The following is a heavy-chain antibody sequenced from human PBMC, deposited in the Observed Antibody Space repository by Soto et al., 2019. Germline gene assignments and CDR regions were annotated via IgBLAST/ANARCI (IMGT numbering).Heavy chain of an antibody. D-gene: IGHD5-12*01. CDR1: GYTFTIYG. V-gene: IGHV1-18*01. J-gene: IGHJ6*02. CDR2: ISPDNGNT. Sequence: QVQLVQSGGEVKKPGASVKVSCKASGYTFTIYGINWVRQAPGQGLEWMGWISPDNGNTNYAQKLPGRGTMTTATSTSTAYMELRSLRSDDTAVYYCARALGYSGYAGMDVWGQGTTVTVSS. CDR3: ARALGYSGYAGMDV.